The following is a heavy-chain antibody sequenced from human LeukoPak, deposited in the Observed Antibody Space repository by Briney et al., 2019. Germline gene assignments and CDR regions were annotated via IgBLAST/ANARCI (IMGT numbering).Heavy chain of an antibody. J-gene: IGHJ6*03. CDR3: ASFYCSGGSCYQYYSYYYMDV. CDR2: IYYSGST. Sequence: SETLSLTCTVSGGSTSSSSYYWGWIRQPPGKGLEWIGSIYYSGSTYSNPSLQSRVTISVDTSKNQFSLKLNSVTAADTAVYYCASFYCSGGSCYQYYSYYYMDVWGKGTTVTISS. CDR1: GGSTSSSSYY. D-gene: IGHD2-15*01. V-gene: IGHV4-39*01.